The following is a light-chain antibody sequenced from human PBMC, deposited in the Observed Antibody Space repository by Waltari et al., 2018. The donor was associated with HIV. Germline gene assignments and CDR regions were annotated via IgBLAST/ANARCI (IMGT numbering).Light chain of an antibody. CDR2: GNS. J-gene: IGLJ2*01. Sequence: QSVLTQPPSVSGAPGQRVTIPCTGRSPNIGPIHALTWYQQVPGTAPKLLIYGNSNRPSGVPDRFSGSKSGTSASLAIAGLQAEDEADYYCQSYDTSLSGVVFGGGTKLTVL. CDR1: SPNIGPIHA. CDR3: QSYDTSLSGVV. V-gene: IGLV1-40*01.